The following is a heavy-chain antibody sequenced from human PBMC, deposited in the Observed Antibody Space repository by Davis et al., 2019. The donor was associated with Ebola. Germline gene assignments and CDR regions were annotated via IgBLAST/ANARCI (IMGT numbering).Heavy chain of an antibody. V-gene: IGHV4-59*01. CDR2: IYYSGST. D-gene: IGHD2-15*01. CDR3: ARVRVAATTNWFDP. J-gene: IGHJ5*02. CDR1: GGSISSYY. Sequence: MPSATLSLTCTVSGGSISSYYWSWIRQPPGKGLEWIGYIYYSGSTNYNPSLKSRVTISVDTSKNQFSLKLSSVTAADTAVYYCARVRVAATTNWFDPWGQGTLVTVSS.